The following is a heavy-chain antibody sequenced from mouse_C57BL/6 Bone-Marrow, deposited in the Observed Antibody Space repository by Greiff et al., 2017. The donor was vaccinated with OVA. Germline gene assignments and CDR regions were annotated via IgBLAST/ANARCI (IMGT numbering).Heavy chain of an antibody. CDR1: GYTFTSYG. V-gene: IGHV1-81*01. Sequence: VQLQQSGAELARPGASVKLSCKASGYTFTSYGISWVKQRPGQGLEWIGEIYPRSGNTYYNEKFKGKATLTADKSSSTAYMELSSLASEDSAVXFCAREGDSSGYPDYWGQGTTLTVSS. D-gene: IGHD3-2*02. J-gene: IGHJ2*01. CDR3: AREGDSSGYPDY. CDR2: IYPRSGNT.